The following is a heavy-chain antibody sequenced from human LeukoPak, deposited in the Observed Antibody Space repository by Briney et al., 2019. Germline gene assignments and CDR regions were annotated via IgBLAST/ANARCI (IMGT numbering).Heavy chain of an antibody. Sequence: GASVKVSCKASGYTFTGYYMHWVRQAPGQGLEWMGWINPNSGGTNYAQKLQGRVTMTTDTSTSTAYMELRSLRSDGTAVYYCARVEGYCSSTSCLQYWFDPWGQGTLVTVSS. CDR3: ARVEGYCSSTSCLQYWFDP. J-gene: IGHJ5*02. CDR1: GYTFTGYY. V-gene: IGHV1-2*02. CDR2: INPNSGGT. D-gene: IGHD2-2*01.